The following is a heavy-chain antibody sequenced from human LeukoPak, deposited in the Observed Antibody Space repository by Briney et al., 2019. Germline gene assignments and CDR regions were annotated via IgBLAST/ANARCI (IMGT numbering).Heavy chain of an antibody. Sequence: GASVKVSCKASGYTFTSYYMHWVRQAPGQGLEWMGIINPSGGSTSYAQKFQGRVTMTRDTSTSTVYMELSSLRSEDTAVYYCARAVLLWFGELLLDPWGQGTLVTVSS. CDR2: INPSGGST. CDR3: ARAVLLWFGELLLDP. D-gene: IGHD3-10*01. V-gene: IGHV1-46*03. J-gene: IGHJ5*02. CDR1: GYTFTSYY.